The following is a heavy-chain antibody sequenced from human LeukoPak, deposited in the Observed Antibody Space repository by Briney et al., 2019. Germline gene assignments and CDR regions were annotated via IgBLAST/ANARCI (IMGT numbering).Heavy chain of an antibody. Sequence: PSETLSLTCTVSGGSISSYYWSWIRQPPGKGLEWIGYIYYSRSTNYNPSLKSRITISVDTSKNHFSLKLSSVTAADTAVYYCARWRSSQFDYWGQGTLVTVSS. V-gene: IGHV4-59*08. CDR1: GGSISSYY. J-gene: IGHJ4*02. CDR2: IYYSRST. CDR3: ARWRSSQFDY.